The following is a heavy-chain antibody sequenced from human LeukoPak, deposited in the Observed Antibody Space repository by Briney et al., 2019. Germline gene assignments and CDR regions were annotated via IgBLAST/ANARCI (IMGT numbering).Heavy chain of an antibody. V-gene: IGHV1-24*01. CDR2: FDPEDGET. J-gene: IGHJ3*02. CDR3: ARDERDRGSPFDSSGYHAFDI. CDR1: GYTLTELS. D-gene: IGHD3-22*01. Sequence: ASVKVSCKVSGYTLTELSMHWVRQAPGKGLEWMGGFDPEDGETIYAQKFQGRVTMTTDTSTSTAYMELRSLRSDDTAVYYCARDERDRGSPFDSSGYHAFDIWGQGTMVTVSS.